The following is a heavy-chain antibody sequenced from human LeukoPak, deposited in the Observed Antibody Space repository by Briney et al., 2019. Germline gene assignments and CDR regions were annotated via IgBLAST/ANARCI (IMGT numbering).Heavy chain of an antibody. D-gene: IGHD2-2*01. CDR2: NKPYGNEK. CDR3: SGRDSSRSPRAY. V-gene: IGHV3-7*01. CDR1: RLTFTDFW. Sequence: PGEPLRPSCAASRLTFTDFWMNWARQPLGWGPGSPPNNKPYGNEKYYVASVKCRFATSRENAKNEVYLEMNSQRFDDTGVYFCSGRDSSRSPRAYWGQGTLVSGCS. J-gene: IGHJ4*02.